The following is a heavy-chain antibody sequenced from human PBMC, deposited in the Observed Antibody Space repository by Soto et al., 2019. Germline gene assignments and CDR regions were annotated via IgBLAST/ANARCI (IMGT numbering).Heavy chain of an antibody. Sequence: GGSRLSCAASGFTFSSYAMHWVRQAPGKGLEWVAVISYDGSNKYYADSVKGRFTISRDNSKNTLYLQMNSLRAEDTAVYYCARKLEPTTGNYYYYGMDVWGQGTTVTVSS. CDR3: ARKLEPTTGNYYYYGMDV. D-gene: IGHD1-1*01. J-gene: IGHJ6*02. V-gene: IGHV3-30-3*01. CDR2: ISYDGSNK. CDR1: GFTFSSYA.